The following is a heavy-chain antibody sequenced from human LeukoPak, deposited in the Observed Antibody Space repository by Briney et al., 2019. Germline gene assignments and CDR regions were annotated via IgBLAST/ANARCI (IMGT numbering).Heavy chain of an antibody. CDR1: GFTFSSYA. D-gene: IGHD1-26*01. J-gene: IGHJ5*02. V-gene: IGHV3-23*01. CDR3: AKEGSGSSTGYNWFDP. Sequence: PGGSLRRSCAASGFTFSSYAMSWVRQAPGKGLEWVSGISGSGGTTYYADSVKGRFTISRDNSKNTQYLQMNSLRAEDTAVYYYAKEGSGSSTGYNWFDPWGQGTLVTVSS. CDR2: ISGSGGTT.